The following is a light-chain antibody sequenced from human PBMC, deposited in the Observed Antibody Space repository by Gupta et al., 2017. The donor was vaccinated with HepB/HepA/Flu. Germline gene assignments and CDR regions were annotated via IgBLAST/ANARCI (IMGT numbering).Light chain of an antibody. V-gene: IGKV3-20*01. Sequence: IVLTQSPGTLSLSPGERATLSCRASQSVSSSYLAWYQQKPGQAPRLLIYGASSRATGIPDRFSGSGSGTDLTLTISRLEPEDFAVYYCQHYGSSLWTFGQGTKVEIK. J-gene: IGKJ1*01. CDR2: GAS. CDR1: QSVSSSY. CDR3: QHYGSSLWT.